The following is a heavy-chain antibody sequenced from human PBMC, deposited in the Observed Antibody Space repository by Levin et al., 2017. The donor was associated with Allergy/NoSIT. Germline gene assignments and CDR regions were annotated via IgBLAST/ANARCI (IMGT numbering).Heavy chain of an antibody. CDR3: AREGGHYDYIWGSYTPFFDY. J-gene: IGHJ4*02. CDR2: INSDGSST. Sequence: PGGSLRLSCAASGFTFSSYWMHWVRQAPGKGLVWVSRINSDGSSTSYADSVKGRFTISRDNAKNTLYLQMNSLRAEDTAVYSCAREGGHYDYIWGSYTPFFDYWGQGTLVTVSS. D-gene: IGHD3-16*01. CDR1: GFTFSSYW. V-gene: IGHV3-74*01.